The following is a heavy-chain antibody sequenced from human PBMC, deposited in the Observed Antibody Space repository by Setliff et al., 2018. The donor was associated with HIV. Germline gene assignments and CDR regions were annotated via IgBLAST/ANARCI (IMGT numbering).Heavy chain of an antibody. CDR2: INHSGST. Sequence: PSETLSLTCAVYGGSFSGYYRSWIRQPPGKGLEWIGGINHSGSTNYNPSLKSRVTISVDTSKNQFSLKLSSVTAADTAVYYCARPYSSSGTGYYYMDVWGKGTTVTVSS. D-gene: IGHD6-6*01. CDR1: GGSFSGYY. V-gene: IGHV4-34*01. CDR3: ARPYSSSGTGYYYMDV. J-gene: IGHJ6*03.